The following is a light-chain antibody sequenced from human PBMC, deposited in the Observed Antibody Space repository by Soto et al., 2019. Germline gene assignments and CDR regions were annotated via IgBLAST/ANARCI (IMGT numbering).Light chain of an antibody. CDR2: AAS. CDR1: QSVSIY. Sequence: DVQMTQSPSSLSASVGDRVTITCRASQSVSIYLNWYQQKPGKAPNLLISAASSLHSGVPSRFSGSGSGTDFTLTISSLQPEDFATYYCQQSYSAPLTFGGGTKVDIK. CDR3: QQSYSAPLT. J-gene: IGKJ4*01. V-gene: IGKV1-39*01.